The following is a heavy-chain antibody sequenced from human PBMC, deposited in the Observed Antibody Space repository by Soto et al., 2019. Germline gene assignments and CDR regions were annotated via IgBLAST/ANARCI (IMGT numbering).Heavy chain of an antibody. CDR3: AKPPVYCSSTSCPPWVDY. D-gene: IGHD2-2*01. CDR2: IKSKTDGGAT. J-gene: IGHJ4*02. V-gene: IGHV3-15*07. CDR1: GFSFNNAW. Sequence: PGGSLRLSCGASGFSFNNAWMNWVRQAPGKGLEWVGRIKSKTDGGATAYAAPVKGRFTLSRDDSKTTLYLQMNSLRAEDTAVYYCAKPPVYCSSTSCPPWVDYWGQGTLVTVSS.